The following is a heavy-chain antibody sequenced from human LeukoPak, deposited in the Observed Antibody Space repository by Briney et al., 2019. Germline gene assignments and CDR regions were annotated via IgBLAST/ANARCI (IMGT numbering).Heavy chain of an antibody. V-gene: IGHV1-46*01. CDR2: INPSGGST. Sequence: ASVKVSCKASGYTFTSYYMHWVRQAPGQGLEWMGIINPSGGSTSYAQKFQGRVTMTRDTSTSTVYMGLSSLRSEDTAVYYCARWSIAAAEDDYWGQGTLVTVSS. J-gene: IGHJ4*02. CDR1: GYTFTSYY. CDR3: ARWSIAAAEDDY. D-gene: IGHD6-13*01.